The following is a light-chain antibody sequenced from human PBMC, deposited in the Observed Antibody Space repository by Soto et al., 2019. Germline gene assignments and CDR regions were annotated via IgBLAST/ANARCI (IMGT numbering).Light chain of an antibody. CDR2: GAS. V-gene: IGKV3-20*01. J-gene: IGKJ5*01. CDR1: QSVSSSY. Sequence: IVLTQTPLSLPVTSGEPPSISCRARQSVSSSYLAWYQQKPGQAPRLILYGASSRATGIPDRFSGSGSGTDFTPTISRLEPEDFAMYYCHQHGTSPPVTFGQGTRLEIK. CDR3: HQHGTSPPVT.